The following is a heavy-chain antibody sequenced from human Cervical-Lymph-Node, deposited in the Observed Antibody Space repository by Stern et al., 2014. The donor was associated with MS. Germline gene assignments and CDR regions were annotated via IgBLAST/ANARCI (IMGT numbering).Heavy chain of an antibody. CDR3: VRDQGVIAAS. Sequence: VQLVESGAEVKQPGSSMKVSCKASGGTFSSIEISWVRQAPGQGLEWLGGISPLFGTTNYAQQVQGRVTIVAHESTNTVNMELSRLRSEDTAVYYCVRDQGVIAASWGQGTLVTVSS. CDR2: ISPLFGTT. V-gene: IGHV1-69*01. J-gene: IGHJ4*02. CDR1: GGTFSSIE. D-gene: IGHD6-13*01.